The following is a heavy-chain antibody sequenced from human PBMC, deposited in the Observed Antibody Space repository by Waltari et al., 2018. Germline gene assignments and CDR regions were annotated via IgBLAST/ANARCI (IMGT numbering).Heavy chain of an antibody. D-gene: IGHD3-10*01. CDR3: ARLRASRYYGSGSYFDAFDI. V-gene: IGHV1-18*01. Sequence: QVQLVQSGAEVKKPGASVKVSCKASGYTFTSYGISWVRQAPGQGLEWMGWITAYNGNTNYAQKLQGRVPMTTATSTSTAYMELRSLRSDDTAVYYCARLRASRYYGSGSYFDAFDIWGQGTMVTVSS. J-gene: IGHJ3*02. CDR1: GYTFTSYG. CDR2: ITAYNGNT.